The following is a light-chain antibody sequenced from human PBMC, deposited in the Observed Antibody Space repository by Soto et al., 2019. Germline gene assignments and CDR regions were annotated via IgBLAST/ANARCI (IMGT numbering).Light chain of an antibody. CDR3: QHYNSYSEA. J-gene: IGKJ1*01. CDR1: QGIRID. V-gene: IGKV1-17*01. Sequence: DIQMTQSPSSLSASVVDRFTITFRASQGIRIDLGWYQQKPGKAPERLIYGASSLQSGVPSRLSGSGSGTEFTLTISSLQPEDFATYYCQHYNSYSEAFGQGTKVDIK. CDR2: GAS.